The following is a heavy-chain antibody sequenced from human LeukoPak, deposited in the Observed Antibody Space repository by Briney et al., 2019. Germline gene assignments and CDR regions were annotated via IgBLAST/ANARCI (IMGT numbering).Heavy chain of an antibody. V-gene: IGHV4-59*01. Sequence: SETLSLTCTVSGGSISSYYWSWIRQPPGKGLEWIGYIYYSGSTNYKSSLKSRVTISVDTSKNQFSLKLSSVTAADTAVYYCARLTGYSSESWFDLWGQGTLVTVSS. CDR3: ARLTGYSSESWFDL. CDR2: IYYSGST. D-gene: IGHD3-9*01. J-gene: IGHJ5*02. CDR1: GGSISSYY.